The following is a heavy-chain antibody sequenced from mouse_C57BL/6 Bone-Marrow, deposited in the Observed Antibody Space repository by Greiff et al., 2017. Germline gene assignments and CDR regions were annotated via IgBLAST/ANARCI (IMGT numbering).Heavy chain of an antibody. Sequence: VKLQQSGPELVRPGVSVKITCTGSGYTFTDYAMHWVKQSHAKSLEWIGVVTTYSGNTNYNQKFKGKATMTVDKSSSTAYMELARLTSEDSAIYYGARGVGRWYFDYWGQGTTLTVSS. CDR1: GYTFTDYA. D-gene: IGHD4-1*01. CDR3: ARGVGRWYFDY. CDR2: VTTYSGNT. J-gene: IGHJ2*01. V-gene: IGHV1-67*01.